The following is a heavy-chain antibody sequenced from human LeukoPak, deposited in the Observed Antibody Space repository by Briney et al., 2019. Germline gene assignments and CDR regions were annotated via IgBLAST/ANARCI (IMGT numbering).Heavy chain of an antibody. CDR3: AKEMRRGSGYSYGNRPTPTHDAFDI. V-gene: IGHV3-21*01. CDR1: GFTFSSYS. CDR2: ISSSSSYI. Sequence: PGGSLRLSCAASGFTFSSYSMNWVRQAPGKGLEWVSSISSSSSYIYYADSVKGRFTISRDNSKNTLYLQMNSLRAEDTAVYYCAKEMRRGSGYSYGNRPTPTHDAFDIWGQGTMVTVSS. D-gene: IGHD5-18*01. J-gene: IGHJ3*02.